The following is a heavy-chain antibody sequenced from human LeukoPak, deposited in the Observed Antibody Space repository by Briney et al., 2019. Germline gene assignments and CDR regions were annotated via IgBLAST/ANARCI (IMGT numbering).Heavy chain of an antibody. D-gene: IGHD3-16*02. CDR3: TRERRGSYHAFDY. CDR1: GFSFSNYY. CDR2: ITTSGSST. Sequence: GGSLRLSCASSGFSFSNYYMSWVRQAPGKGLEWISYITTSGSSTNYADSVKGRFTISRDNAKNSVVLQMNSLRTEDTAVYYCTRERRGSYHAFDYWGQGTLVTVSS. V-gene: IGHV3-11*01. J-gene: IGHJ4*02.